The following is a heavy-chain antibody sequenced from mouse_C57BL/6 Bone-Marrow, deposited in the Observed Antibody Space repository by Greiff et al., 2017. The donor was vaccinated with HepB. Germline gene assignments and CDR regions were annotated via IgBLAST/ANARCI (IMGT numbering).Heavy chain of an antibody. Sequence: QVQLQQPGAELVRPGSSVKLSCKASGYTFTSYWMDWVKQRPGQGLEWIGNIYPSDSETHYNQKFKDKATLTVDKSSSTAYMQLSSLTSEDSAVYYCAREVGYYDGSSYDFAYWGQGTLVTVSA. D-gene: IGHD1-1*01. CDR2: IYPSDSET. V-gene: IGHV1-61*01. CDR1: GYTFTSYW. CDR3: AREVGYYDGSSYDFAY. J-gene: IGHJ3*01.